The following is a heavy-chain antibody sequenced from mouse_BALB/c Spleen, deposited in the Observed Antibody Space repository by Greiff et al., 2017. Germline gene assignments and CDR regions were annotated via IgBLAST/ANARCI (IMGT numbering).Heavy chain of an antibody. CDR2: INSNGGST. CDR1: GFTFSSYG. V-gene: IGHV5-6-3*01. Sequence: EVMLVESGGGLVQPGGSLKLSCAASGFTFSSYGMSWVRQTPDKRLELVATINSNGGSTYYPDSVKGRFTISRDNAKNTLYLQMSSLKSEDTAMYYCARDSPYYFDYWGQGTTLTVSS. CDR3: ARDSPYYFDY. J-gene: IGHJ2*01. D-gene: IGHD6-1*01.